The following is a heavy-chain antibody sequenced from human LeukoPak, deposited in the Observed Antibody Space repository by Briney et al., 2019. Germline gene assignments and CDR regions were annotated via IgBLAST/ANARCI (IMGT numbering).Heavy chain of an antibody. CDR2: ISSSSSTI. CDR1: GFTFSSYA. Sequence: PGGSLRLSCAASGFTFSSYAMSWVRQAPGKGLEWVSYISSSSSTIYYADSVKGRFTISRDNAKNSLYLQMNSLRAEDTAVYYCARRSVTARPYYYYGMDVWGQGTTVTVSS. J-gene: IGHJ6*02. CDR3: ARRSVTARPYYYYGMDV. V-gene: IGHV3-48*01. D-gene: IGHD4-11*01.